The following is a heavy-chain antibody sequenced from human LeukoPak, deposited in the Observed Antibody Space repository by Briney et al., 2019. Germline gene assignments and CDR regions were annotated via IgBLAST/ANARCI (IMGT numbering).Heavy chain of an antibody. Sequence: ASVKVSCKASGYTFTGYYMHWVRQAPGQGLEWMGWINPNSGGTNYAQKFQGRVTMTRDTSISTAYMELSGLRSDDTAVYYCARGDVLRFLEWPRSYYYMDVWGKGTTVTVSS. CDR2: INPNSGGT. J-gene: IGHJ6*03. CDR3: ARGDVLRFLEWPRSYYYMDV. CDR1: GYTFTGYY. V-gene: IGHV1-2*02. D-gene: IGHD3-3*01.